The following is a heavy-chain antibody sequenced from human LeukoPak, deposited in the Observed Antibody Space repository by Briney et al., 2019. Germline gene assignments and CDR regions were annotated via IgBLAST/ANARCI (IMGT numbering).Heavy chain of an antibody. Sequence: GGSLRLSCAASGFTFSNYAMHWVRQAPGKGLEWVTFIRYDGSNRYYAESVKGRFTISRDNSKNTLYLQMSSLRAEDTAVYYCAKAIHSSSSGVVDYWGQGTLVTVSS. CDR3: AKAIHSSSSGVVDY. CDR2: IRYDGSNR. D-gene: IGHD6-6*01. CDR1: GFTFSNYA. V-gene: IGHV3-30*02. J-gene: IGHJ4*02.